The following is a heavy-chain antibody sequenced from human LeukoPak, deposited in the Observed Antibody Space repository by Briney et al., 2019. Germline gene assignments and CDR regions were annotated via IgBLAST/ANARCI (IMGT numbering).Heavy chain of an antibody. CDR1: GYTFTSYG. CDR3: ARDRSVTTSTRFDY. D-gene: IGHD4-17*01. Sequence: VASVKVSCKASGYTFTSYGISWVRQAPGQGLEWMGWISAYNGNTNYAQKLQGRVTMTTDTSTSTAYMELRSLRSDDTAVYYCARDRSVTTSTRFDYWGQGTLVTVSS. CDR2: ISAYNGNT. V-gene: IGHV1-18*01. J-gene: IGHJ4*02.